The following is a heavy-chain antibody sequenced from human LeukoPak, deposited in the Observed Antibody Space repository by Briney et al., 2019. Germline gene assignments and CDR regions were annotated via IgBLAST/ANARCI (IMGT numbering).Heavy chain of an antibody. D-gene: IGHD2-2*01. V-gene: IGHV3-23*01. CDR2: ITSGHST. Sequence: GGSLRLSCAASRFTFSNYAMSWVHQAAGKGLEWVSGITSGHSTFYADSVKGRFTISRDNSKNTVYLQMNSLRAEDTAVYYCAKDYPECTGTTCSGEAFFDYWGQGTLVTVSS. CDR3: AKDYPECTGTTCSGEAFFDY. J-gene: IGHJ4*02. CDR1: RFTFSNYA.